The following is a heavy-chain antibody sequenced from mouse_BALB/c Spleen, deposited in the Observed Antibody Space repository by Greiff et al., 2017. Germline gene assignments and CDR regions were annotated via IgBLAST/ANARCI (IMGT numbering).Heavy chain of an antibody. CDR2: ISSGGGST. V-gene: IGHV5-12-1*01. CDR1: GFAFSSYD. CDR3: ARHWEGYFDY. J-gene: IGHJ2*01. D-gene: IGHD4-1*01. Sequence: EVQLVESGGGLVKPGGSLKLSCAASGFAFSSYDMSWVRQTPEKRLEWVAYISSGGGSTYYPDTVKGRFTISRDNAKNTLYLRMSSLKSEDTAMYYCARHWEGYFDYWGQGTTLTVSS.